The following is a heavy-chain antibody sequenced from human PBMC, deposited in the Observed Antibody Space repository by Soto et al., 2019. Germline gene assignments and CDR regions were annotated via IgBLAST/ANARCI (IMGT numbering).Heavy chain of an antibody. CDR2: INPSGGST. V-gene: IGHV1-46*01. J-gene: IGHJ3*02. Sequence: ASVKVSCKASGYTFTSYYMHWVRQAPGQGLEWMGIINPSGGSTSYAQKFQGRVTMTRDTSTSTVYMELSSLRSEDTAVYYCASGRLGIAAAGDDAFDIWGQGTMVTVSS. CDR3: ASGRLGIAAAGDDAFDI. D-gene: IGHD6-13*01. CDR1: GYTFTSYY.